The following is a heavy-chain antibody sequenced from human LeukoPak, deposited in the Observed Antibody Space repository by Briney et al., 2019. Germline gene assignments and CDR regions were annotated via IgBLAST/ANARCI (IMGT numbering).Heavy chain of an antibody. CDR2: INPNSGGT. J-gene: IGHJ3*02. D-gene: IGHD1-14*01. CDR3: ARAMTTGAFDI. CDR1: GYTFTGYY. Sequence: ASVKVPCKASGYTFTGYYMHWVRQAPGQGLEWMGWINPNSGGTNYAQKFQGWVTMTRDTSISTAYMELSRLRSDDTAVYYCARAMTTGAFDIWGQGTMVTVSS. V-gene: IGHV1-2*04.